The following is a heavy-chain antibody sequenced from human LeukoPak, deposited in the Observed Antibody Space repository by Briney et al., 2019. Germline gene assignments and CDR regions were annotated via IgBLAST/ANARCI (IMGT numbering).Heavy chain of an antibody. CDR1: GYTFTNYG. CDR2: ISAYNGNT. Sequence: ASVKVSCKASGYTFTNYGISWVRQAPGQGLEWMGWISAYNGNTNYAQKLQGRVTMTTDTSTSTAYMELRSLRSDDTAVYYCARDLVSHYDSSGYSYPFDYWGQGTLVTVSS. V-gene: IGHV1-18*01. J-gene: IGHJ4*02. D-gene: IGHD3-22*01. CDR3: ARDLVSHYDSSGYSYPFDY.